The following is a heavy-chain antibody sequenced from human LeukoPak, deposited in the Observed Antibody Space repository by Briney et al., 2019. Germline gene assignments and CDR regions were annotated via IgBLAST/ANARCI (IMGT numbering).Heavy chain of an antibody. CDR3: ARDWVTDAFDI. Sequence: GGSLRLSCAASGFTISSYEMNWVRQAPGKGLEWVSYISSSGSTIYYADSVKGRFTISRDNAKNSLYLQMNSLRAEDTAVYYCARDWVTDAFDIWGQGTMVTVSS. CDR2: ISSSGSTI. V-gene: IGHV3-48*03. D-gene: IGHD5-18*01. J-gene: IGHJ3*02. CDR1: GFTISSYE.